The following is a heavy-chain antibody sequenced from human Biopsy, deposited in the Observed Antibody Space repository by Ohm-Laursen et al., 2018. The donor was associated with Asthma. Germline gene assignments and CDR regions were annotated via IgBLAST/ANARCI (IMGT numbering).Heavy chain of an antibody. CDR1: GFTFSDYY. CDR2: INGKSNSI. J-gene: IGHJ1*01. V-gene: IGHV3-11*04. D-gene: IGHD3-3*02. Sequence: SLRLSRTASGFTFSDYYMSWIRQAPGKGLEWISYINGKSNSIEYADSVKGRFTISRDNAKNSLYLQMNSLRAEDTAVYYCARTFHFWSPYHAEHYQLWGQGTLVTVSS. CDR3: ARTFHFWSPYHAEHYQL.